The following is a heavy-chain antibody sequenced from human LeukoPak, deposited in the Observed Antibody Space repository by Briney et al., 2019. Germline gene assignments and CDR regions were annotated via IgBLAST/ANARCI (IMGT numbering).Heavy chain of an antibody. V-gene: IGHV4-38-2*02. Sequence: SETLSLTCTVSGYSISSGYYWGWIRQPPGKGLEWIGSIYHSGSTYYNPSLKSRVTISVDTSKNQFSLKLSSATAADTAVYYCAREVGVGVLYFDYWGQGTLVTVSS. CDR3: AREVGVGVLYFDY. J-gene: IGHJ4*02. CDR1: GYSISSGYY. D-gene: IGHD1-26*01. CDR2: IYHSGST.